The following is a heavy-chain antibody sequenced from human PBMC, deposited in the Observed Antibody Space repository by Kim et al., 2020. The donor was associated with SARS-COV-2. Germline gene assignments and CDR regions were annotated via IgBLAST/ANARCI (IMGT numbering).Heavy chain of an antibody. CDR1: GGTFSSYA. J-gene: IGHJ3*02. CDR2: IIPIFGTA. D-gene: IGHD4-17*01. V-gene: IGHV1-69*13. Sequence: SVKVSCKASGGTFSSYAISWVRQAPGQGLEWMGGIIPIFGTANYAQKFQGRVTITADESTSTAYMELSSLRSEDTAVYYCARWGGGTVTNDAFDIWGQGTMVTVSS. CDR3: ARWGGGTVTNDAFDI.